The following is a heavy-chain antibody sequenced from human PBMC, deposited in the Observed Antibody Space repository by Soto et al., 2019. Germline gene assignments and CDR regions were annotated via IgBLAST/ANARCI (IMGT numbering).Heavy chain of an antibody. CDR1: GFIFNSYS. CDR2: INSGSTSV. D-gene: IGHD3-22*01. V-gene: IGHV3-48*01. CDR3: GSSASPDAY. Sequence: EVQLVESGGGLVQPGGSLRLSCVASGFIFNSYSMNWVRQAPGKGLEWISYINSGSTSVFYADSVKGRFTISRDNAKNSLYLQMNSLRAEDTAVYYCGSSASPDAYWGQGTLSPSPQ. J-gene: IGHJ4*02.